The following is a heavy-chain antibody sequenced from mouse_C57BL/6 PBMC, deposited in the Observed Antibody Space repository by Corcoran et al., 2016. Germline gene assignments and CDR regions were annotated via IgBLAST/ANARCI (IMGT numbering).Heavy chain of an antibody. V-gene: IGHV3-6*01. Sequence: DVQLQESGPGLVKPSQSLSLTCSVTGYSITSGYYWNWIRQFPGNKLEWMGYISYDGSNNYNPSLKNRISITRDTSKNKFFRKLNSVTTEDTATYYCARGTVVFDYWGQGTTLTVSS. CDR1: GYSITSGYY. CDR2: ISYDGSN. J-gene: IGHJ2*01. CDR3: ARGTVVFDY. D-gene: IGHD1-1*01.